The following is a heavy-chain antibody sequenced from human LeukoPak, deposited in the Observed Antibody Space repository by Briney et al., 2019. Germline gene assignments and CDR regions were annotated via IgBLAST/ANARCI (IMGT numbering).Heavy chain of an antibody. D-gene: IGHD6-13*01. CDR3: ARDSSSWLDY. J-gene: IGHJ4*02. V-gene: IGHV4-31*03. Sequence: PSETLSLTCTVSGGSISSGGYYWSWIRQHPGKGLEWIGYIYYSGSTYYNPSLQSRVTISVDTSKNQFSLKLSSVTAADTAVYYCARDSSSWLDYWGQGTLVTVSS. CDR1: GGSISSGGYY. CDR2: IYYSGST.